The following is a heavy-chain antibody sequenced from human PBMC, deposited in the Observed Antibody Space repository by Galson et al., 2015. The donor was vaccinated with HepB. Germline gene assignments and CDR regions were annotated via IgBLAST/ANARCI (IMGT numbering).Heavy chain of an antibody. CDR3: AKGDDYSNYGCFDY. CDR1: GFTFSSYG. Sequence: SLRLSCAASGFTFSSYGMHWVRQAPGKGLEWVAVISYDGSNKYYADSVKGRFTISRDNSKNTLYPQMNSLRAEDTAVYYCAKGDDYSNYGCFDYWGQGTLVTVSS. V-gene: IGHV3-30*18. J-gene: IGHJ4*02. D-gene: IGHD4-11*01. CDR2: ISYDGSNK.